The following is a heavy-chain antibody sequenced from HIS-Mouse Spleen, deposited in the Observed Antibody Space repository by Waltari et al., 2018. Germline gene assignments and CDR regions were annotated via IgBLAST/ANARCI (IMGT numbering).Heavy chain of an antibody. CDR3: AREIPYSSSWYDWYFDL. J-gene: IGHJ2*01. Sequence: QLQLQESGPGLVKPSETLSLTCMVSGGPISSSSYYWGGIRQPPGKGLEWIGSIYYSGRTYYNPSLKSRVTISVDTSKNQFSLKLSSVTAADTAVYYCAREIPYSSSWYDWYFDLWGRGTLVTVSS. CDR1: GGPISSSSYY. V-gene: IGHV4-39*07. D-gene: IGHD6-13*01. CDR2: IYYSGRT.